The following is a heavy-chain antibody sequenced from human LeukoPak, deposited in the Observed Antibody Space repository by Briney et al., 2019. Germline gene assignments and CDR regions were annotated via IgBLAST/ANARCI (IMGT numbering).Heavy chain of an antibody. D-gene: IGHD2-2*01. CDR1: GGSFSGYY. CDR2: INHSGST. CDR3: AGRYCSSTSRYYPGTYYYYGMDV. V-gene: IGHV4-34*01. Sequence: SETLSLTCAVYGGSFSGYYWSWIRQPPGNGLEWIGEINHSGSTNYNPSLKSRVTISVDTSKNQFSLKLSSVTAADTAVYYCAGRYCSSTSRYYPGTYYYYGMDVWGQGTTVTVSS. J-gene: IGHJ6*02.